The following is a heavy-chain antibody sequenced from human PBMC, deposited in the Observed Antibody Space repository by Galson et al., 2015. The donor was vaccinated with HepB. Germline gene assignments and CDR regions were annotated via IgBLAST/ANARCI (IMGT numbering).Heavy chain of an antibody. CDR2: ISPYNRYT. J-gene: IGHJ5*02. Sequence: SVKVSCKASGYRFSTYSITWVRQAPGEGLEWMGWISPYNRYTNYAQNFQGRVTMTTDTSTTTAYMELRSLRSDDTAVYYCARGALVVAVGATQNNWFDPWGRGTLVTVSS. CDR3: ARGALVVAVGATQNNWFDP. V-gene: IGHV1-18*01. D-gene: IGHD2-15*01. CDR1: GYRFSTYS.